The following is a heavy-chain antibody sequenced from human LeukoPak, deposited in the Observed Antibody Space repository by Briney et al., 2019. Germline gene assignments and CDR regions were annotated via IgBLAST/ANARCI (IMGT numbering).Heavy chain of an antibody. CDR1: GYSINNGFY. D-gene: IGHD3-10*01. V-gene: IGHV4-38-2*02. CDR3: ARSRPALYYGSEYFDY. Sequence: SETLSLTCTVSGYSINNGFYWGWIRQPPGKGLEWIGSIYHSERTHYNPSLKSRVTISVDTSKNQFSLKLSSVTAADTAVYYCARSRPALYYGSEYFDYWGQGTLVTVSS. J-gene: IGHJ4*02. CDR2: IYHSERT.